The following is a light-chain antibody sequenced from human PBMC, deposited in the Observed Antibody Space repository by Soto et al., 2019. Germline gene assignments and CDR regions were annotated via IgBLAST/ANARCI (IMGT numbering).Light chain of an antibody. J-gene: IGLJ2*01. V-gene: IGLV2-11*01. CDR1: SSDVGGYDY. CDR3: CSYAGSYNVV. Sequence: QSALTQPRSMSGSPGQSVTISCTGASSDVGGYDYVSWYRQHPGKAPKLLIYDVTKRPSGVPDRFSGSKSGNTASLTISGLQAEDGADYYRCSYAGSYNVVFGGGTKLTVL. CDR2: DVT.